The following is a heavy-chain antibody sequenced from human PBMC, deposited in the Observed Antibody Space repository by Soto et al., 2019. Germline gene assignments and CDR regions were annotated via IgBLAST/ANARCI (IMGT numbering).Heavy chain of an antibody. D-gene: IGHD2-2*01. CDR2: MYYSGKT. V-gene: IGHV4-39*01. CDR1: GGSTSSSTYY. Sequence: PSETLSLTCTVSGGSTSSSTYYWGWIRQPPGKGLEWIGSMYYSGKTYYNPSLKSRVTISVDTSKNQFSLKLSSVTAADTAVYYCARGRLVPAVNFDYWGLGTLVTVSS. CDR3: ARGRLVPAVNFDY. J-gene: IGHJ4*02.